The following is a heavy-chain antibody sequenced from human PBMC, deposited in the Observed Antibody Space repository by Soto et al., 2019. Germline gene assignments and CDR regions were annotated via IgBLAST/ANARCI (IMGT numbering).Heavy chain of an antibody. J-gene: IGHJ2*01. CDR3: ARAVTSWYFDL. Sequence: QVQLQESGPGLVQPSQTLSLTCTVSGASISSSGYYWSWIRQHQGKGLEWIGYIYYNGNTYYNPSLKSRVTISVDTSRTRFSLKLSSVTAADTAVYYCARAVTSWYFDLWGRGTLVTVSS. CDR1: GASISSSGYY. D-gene: IGHD2-2*01. V-gene: IGHV4-31*03. CDR2: IYYNGNT.